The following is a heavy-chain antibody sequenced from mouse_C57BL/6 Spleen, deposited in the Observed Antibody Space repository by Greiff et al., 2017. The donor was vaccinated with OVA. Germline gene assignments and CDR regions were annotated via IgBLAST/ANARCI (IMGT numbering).Heavy chain of an antibody. CDR3: ARSSNSGVDY. Sequence: QVQLQQPGAELVRPGSSVKLSCKASGYTFTSYWMHWVKQRPIQGLEWIGNIDPSDSETHYNQKFKGKATLTVAKSSSTAYMQLSSLPSEDAAVYYCARSSNSGVDYWGQGTTLTVSS. J-gene: IGHJ2*01. CDR2: IDPSDSET. D-gene: IGHD2-5*01. V-gene: IGHV1-52*01. CDR1: GYTFTSYW.